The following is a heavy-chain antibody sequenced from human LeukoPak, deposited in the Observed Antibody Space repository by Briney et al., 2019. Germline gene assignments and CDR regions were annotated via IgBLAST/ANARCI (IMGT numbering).Heavy chain of an antibody. Sequence: GASVKVSCKVSGYTFTSYGISWVRQAPGQGLEWMGWISAYNGNTNYAQKLQGRVTMTTDTSTSTAYMELRSLRSDDTAVYYCARDTYYYDSSLDDAFDIWGQGTMATVSS. J-gene: IGHJ3*02. CDR3: ARDTYYYDSSLDDAFDI. D-gene: IGHD3-22*01. CDR1: GYTFTSYG. V-gene: IGHV1-18*01. CDR2: ISAYNGNT.